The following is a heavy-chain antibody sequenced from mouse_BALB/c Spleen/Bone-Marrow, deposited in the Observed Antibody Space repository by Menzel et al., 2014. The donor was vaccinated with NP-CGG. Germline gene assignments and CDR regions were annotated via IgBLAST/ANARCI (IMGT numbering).Heavy chain of an antibody. V-gene: IGHV14-1*02. D-gene: IGHD2-14*01. Sequence: EVKLVESGAELVRPGALVKLSCKASGFNIKDYYMHWVKQRPKQGLEWIGWIDPENGNTIYDPKFQGKASITADTSSNTAYLQLSSLTSEDTAVYYCVAYYRYEYYFDYWGQGTTLTVSS. J-gene: IGHJ2*01. CDR1: GFNIKDYY. CDR2: IDPENGNT. CDR3: VAYYRYEYYFDY.